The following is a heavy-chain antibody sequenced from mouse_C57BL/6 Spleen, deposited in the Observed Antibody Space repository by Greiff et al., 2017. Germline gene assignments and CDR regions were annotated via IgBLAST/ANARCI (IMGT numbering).Heavy chain of an antibody. CDR1: GYTFTSYW. CDR3: ASSYSNPSEYYAMDY. D-gene: IGHD2-5*01. CDR2: INPSSGYT. J-gene: IGHJ4*01. V-gene: IGHV1-7*01. Sequence: VQLQQSGAELAKPGASVKLSCKASGYTFTSYWMHWIKQRPGQGLEWIGYINPSSGYTKYNQKFKDKATLTADKSSSTAYMQLSSLTYEDSAVYYCASSYSNPSEYYAMDYWGQGTSVTVSS.